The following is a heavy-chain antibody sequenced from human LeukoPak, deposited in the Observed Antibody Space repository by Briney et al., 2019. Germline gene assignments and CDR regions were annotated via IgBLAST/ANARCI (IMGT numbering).Heavy chain of an antibody. CDR1: GGSISSGDYY. D-gene: IGHD5-12*01. V-gene: IGHV4-30-4*08. CDR2: IYYSGST. J-gene: IGHJ4*02. CDR3: AREFRRYSGYDPGDY. Sequence: PSETLSLTCTVSGGSISSGDYYWSWIRQPPGKGLEWIGYIYYSGSTYYNPSLKSRVTISVDTSKNQFSLKLSSVTAADTAVYDCAREFRRYSGYDPGDYWGRGTLVTVSS.